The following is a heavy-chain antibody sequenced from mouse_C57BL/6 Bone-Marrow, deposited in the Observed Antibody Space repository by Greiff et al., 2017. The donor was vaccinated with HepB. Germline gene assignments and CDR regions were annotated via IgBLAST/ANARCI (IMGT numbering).Heavy chain of an antibody. D-gene: IGHD1-2*01. V-gene: IGHV10-1*01. CDR2: IRSKSNNYAT. Sequence: EVKLMESGGGLVQPKGSLKLSCAASGFSFNTYAMNWVRQAPGKGLEWVARIRSKSNNYATYYADSVKDRFTISRDDSESMLYLQMNNLKTEDTAMYYCVRRHYHWYFDVWGTGTTVTVSS. J-gene: IGHJ1*03. CDR3: VRRHYHWYFDV. CDR1: GFSFNTYA.